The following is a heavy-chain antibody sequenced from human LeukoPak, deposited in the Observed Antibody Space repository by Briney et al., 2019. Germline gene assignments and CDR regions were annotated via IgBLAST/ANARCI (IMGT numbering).Heavy chain of an antibody. CDR2: ISYDGSNK. D-gene: IGHD2-15*01. CDR1: GFTFSSYA. CDR3: ASLGYCSGGICYSQRDY. J-gene: IGHJ4*02. Sequence: GGSLRLSCAASGFTFSSYAMHWVRQAPGKGLEWVAVISYDGSNKYYADSVKGRFTISRDNSKNTLYLQMNSLRAEDTAVYYCASLGYCSGGICYSQRDYWGQGTLVTVSS. V-gene: IGHV3-30-3*01.